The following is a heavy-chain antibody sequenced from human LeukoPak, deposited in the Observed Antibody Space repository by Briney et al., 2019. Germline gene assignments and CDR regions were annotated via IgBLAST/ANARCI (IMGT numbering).Heavy chain of an antibody. CDR3: ARDPHYYYGMDV. CDR2: IYYSGST. Sequence: PSETLSLTCTVSGGSISSYYWSWIRQPPGKGLEWIGYIYYSGSTNYNPSLKSRVTISVDTSKNQFSLKLSSVTAADTAVYYCARDPHYYYGMDVWGQGTTVTVS. J-gene: IGHJ6*02. CDR1: GGSISSYY. V-gene: IGHV4-59*01.